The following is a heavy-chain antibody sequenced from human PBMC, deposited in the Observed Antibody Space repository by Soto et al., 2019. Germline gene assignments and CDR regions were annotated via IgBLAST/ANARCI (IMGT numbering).Heavy chain of an antibody. CDR2: ISAYNGNT. D-gene: IGHD3-10*01. Sequence: QVQLVQSGAEVKKPGASVKVSCKASGYTFTSYGISWVRQAPGQGLEWMGWISAYNGNTNYAQKLQGRVTITTDTSTSTAYMELRSLRSDDTAVYYCARTFGELPPGSDYYYGMDVWGQGTTVTVSS. V-gene: IGHV1-18*01. J-gene: IGHJ6*02. CDR3: ARTFGELPPGSDYYYGMDV. CDR1: GYTFTSYG.